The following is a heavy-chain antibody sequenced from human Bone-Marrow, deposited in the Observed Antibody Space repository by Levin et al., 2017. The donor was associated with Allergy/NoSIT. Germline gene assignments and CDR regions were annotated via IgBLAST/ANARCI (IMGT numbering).Heavy chain of an antibody. D-gene: IGHD1-26*01. J-gene: IGHJ6*02. Sequence: SETLSLTCTVSGGSISSYYWSWIRQAPGRGLEWIGYIYNSGRTNYNPSLKSRVTISVDTSKNQLSLKMSSVTAAGTAIYYCARDYDSGSYSPNYGRDVWGQGTTVTVSS. CDR3: ARDYDSGSYSPNYGRDV. V-gene: IGHV4-59*01. CDR2: IYNSGRT. CDR1: GGSISSYY.